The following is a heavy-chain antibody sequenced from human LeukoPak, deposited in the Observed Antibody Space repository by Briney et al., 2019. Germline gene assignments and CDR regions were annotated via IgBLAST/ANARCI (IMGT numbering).Heavy chain of an antibody. V-gene: IGHV4-4*07. CDR1: GGSISSYY. D-gene: IGHD3-3*01. CDR2: IYTSGST. Sequence: KPSETLSLTCTVSGGSISSYYWSWIRQPAGKGLEWIGRIYTSGSTSYNPSLKSRVTMSVDTSKNQFSLKLSSVTAADTAVYYCARENFWSGYYSYFDYWGQGTLVTVSS. J-gene: IGHJ4*02. CDR3: ARENFWSGYYSYFDY.